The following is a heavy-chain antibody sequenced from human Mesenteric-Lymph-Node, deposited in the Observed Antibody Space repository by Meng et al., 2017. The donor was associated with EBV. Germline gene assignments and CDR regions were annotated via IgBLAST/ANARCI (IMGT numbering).Heavy chain of an antibody. CDR1: GGSLGSTSYS. D-gene: IGHD3-10*01. Sequence: LAPVSVSPPWTLSPGCWSSGGSLGSTSYSWGWIRRPPGKGLEWIGNIYYTGSTYYNPSLKSRSTLSVDTSKNQFSLKLSSVTAADTAVYYCAREYEEPYYYGSGKAFDYWGQGTLVTASS. CDR3: AREYEEPYYYGSGKAFDY. V-gene: IGHV4-39*07. CDR2: IYYTGST. J-gene: IGHJ4*02.